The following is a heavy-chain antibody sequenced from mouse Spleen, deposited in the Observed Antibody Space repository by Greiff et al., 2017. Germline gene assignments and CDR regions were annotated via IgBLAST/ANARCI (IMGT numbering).Heavy chain of an antibody. D-gene: IGHD3-1*01. CDR3: ARDSSGLYYAMDY. Sequence: EVQRVESGGGLVKPGGSLKLSCAASGFTFSSYAMSWVRQTPEKRLEWVAAINSNGGSTYYPDTVKDRFTISRDNAKNTLYLQMSSLRSEDTALYYCARDSSGLYYAMDYWGQGTSVTVSS. CDR1: GFTFSSYA. CDR2: INSNGGST. V-gene: IGHV5-6-3*01. J-gene: IGHJ4*01.